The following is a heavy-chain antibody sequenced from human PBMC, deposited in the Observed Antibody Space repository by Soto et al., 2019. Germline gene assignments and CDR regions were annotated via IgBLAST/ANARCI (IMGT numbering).Heavy chain of an antibody. J-gene: IGHJ4*02. D-gene: IGHD3-16*01. V-gene: IGHV3-23*01. CDR1: GFTFSSYA. Sequence: PGGSLRLSCAASGFTFSSYAMSWVRQAPGKGLEWVSAISGSGGSTYYADSVKGRFTISRDNSKNTLYLQMNSLRAEDTALYYCAKDYAPMYPNGPFDYWGQGTLVTVSS. CDR2: ISGSGGST. CDR3: AKDYAPMYPNGPFDY.